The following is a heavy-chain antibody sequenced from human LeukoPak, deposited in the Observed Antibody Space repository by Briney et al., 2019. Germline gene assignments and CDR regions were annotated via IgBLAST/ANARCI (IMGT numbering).Heavy chain of an antibody. CDR3: ARDSGNYYDSSGYYAYYFDY. J-gene: IGHJ4*02. Sequence: PSETLSLTCGVYGGSFSGYYWSWIRQPPGKGLEWIGEINHSGSTKYNPSLKSRGTISGDTSKKQFSLKLSSVTAADTAVYYCARDSGNYYDSSGYYAYYFDYWGQGTLVTVSS. D-gene: IGHD3-22*01. V-gene: IGHV4-34*01. CDR2: INHSGST. CDR1: GGSFSGYY.